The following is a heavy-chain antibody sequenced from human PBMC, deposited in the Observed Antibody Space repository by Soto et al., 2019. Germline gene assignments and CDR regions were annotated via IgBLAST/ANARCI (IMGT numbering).Heavy chain of an antibody. D-gene: IGHD3-3*01. CDR2: IYYSGST. V-gene: IGHV4-39*01. CDR3: AGTTAYDFCRGSSPHYYYYGLDC. Sequence: SQHLSLTCTVSDGSSSSSSYYWGWIRQPPGKGLEWIGSIYYSGSTYYNPSLKSRVTISVDTSKDQFSLKLSSVTAADTDVYYCAGTTAYDFCRGSSPHYYYYGLDCCGQGTTVTGSS. J-gene: IGHJ6*02. CDR1: DGSSSSSSYY.